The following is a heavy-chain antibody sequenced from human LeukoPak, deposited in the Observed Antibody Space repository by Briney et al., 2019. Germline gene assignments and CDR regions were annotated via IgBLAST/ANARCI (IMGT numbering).Heavy chain of an antibody. CDR1: GFPFSSYR. J-gene: IGHJ4*02. Sequence: PGGSLRLSCAASGFPFSSYRMNWVRQAPGKGLEWISYISSTGSDIYYANSVKGRFTISRDDAKTSLYLQINSLRPEDTAIYYCAREDNYGELFYWGQGTLVTVSS. CDR3: AREDNYGELFY. D-gene: IGHD4-17*01. V-gene: IGHV3-48*03. CDR2: ISSTGSDI.